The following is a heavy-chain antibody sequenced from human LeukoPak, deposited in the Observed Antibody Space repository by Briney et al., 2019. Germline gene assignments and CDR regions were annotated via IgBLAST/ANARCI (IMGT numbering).Heavy chain of an antibody. CDR1: GFTVSSNY. Sequence: TGGSLRLSCAASGFTVSSNYMSWVRQAPGKGLEWVSVIYSGGSTYYADSVKGRFTISRDNSKSTLYLQMNSLRAEDTAVYYCAREPDGYIDYWGQGTLVTVSS. D-gene: IGHD5-24*01. V-gene: IGHV3-66*02. J-gene: IGHJ4*02. CDR2: IYSGGST. CDR3: AREPDGYIDY.